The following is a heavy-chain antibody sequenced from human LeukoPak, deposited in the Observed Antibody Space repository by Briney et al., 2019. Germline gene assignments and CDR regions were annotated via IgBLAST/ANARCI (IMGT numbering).Heavy chain of an antibody. CDR1: GFTFSSYE. D-gene: IGHD2-2*01. CDR2: INSSSSYI. Sequence: GGSLRLSCAASGFTFSSYEMNWVRQAPGKGLEWVSSINSSSSYIYYADSVKGRFTISRDNAKNSLYLQMNSLRAEDTAVYYCAREYCSSTSCYLSDYYYGMGVWGKGTTVTVSS. CDR3: AREYCSSTSCYLSDYYYGMGV. V-gene: IGHV3-21*01. J-gene: IGHJ6*04.